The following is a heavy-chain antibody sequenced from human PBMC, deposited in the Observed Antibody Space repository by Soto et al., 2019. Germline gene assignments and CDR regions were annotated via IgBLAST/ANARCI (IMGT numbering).Heavy chain of an antibody. Sequence: ASVKVSCKASGYTFTSYDINWVRQATGQGLEWMGWMNPNSGNTGYAQKFQGRVTMTRNTSISTAYMELSSLRSEDTAVYYCASPLQGATNYYGMDVWGQGTTVTVS. V-gene: IGHV1-8*01. CDR1: GYTFTSYD. J-gene: IGHJ6*02. CDR3: ASPLQGATNYYGMDV. CDR2: MNPNSGNT. D-gene: IGHD1-26*01.